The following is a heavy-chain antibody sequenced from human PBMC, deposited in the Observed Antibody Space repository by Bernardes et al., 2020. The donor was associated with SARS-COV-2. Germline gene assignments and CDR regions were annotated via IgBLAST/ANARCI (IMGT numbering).Heavy chain of an antibody. CDR2: IWYDGSNK. J-gene: IGHJ6*02. CDR1: GFAFSGYG. D-gene: IGHD3-22*01. CDR3: ARIVSYYYGMDV. V-gene: IGHV3-33*01. Sequence: GGSLRLSCAASGFAFSGYGMHWVRQAPGKGLEWVAVIWYDGSNKYYADSVKGRFTISRDNSKNTLYLQMNSLRAEDTAVYYCARIVSYYYGMDVWGQGTTVTVSS.